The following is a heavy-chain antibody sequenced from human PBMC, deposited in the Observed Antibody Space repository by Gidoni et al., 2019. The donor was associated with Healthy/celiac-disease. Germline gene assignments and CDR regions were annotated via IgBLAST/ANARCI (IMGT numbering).Heavy chain of an antibody. J-gene: IGHJ4*02. CDR3: ARYGTPGYSSSWYVY. Sequence: QVQLQESGPGLVKHSQTLSLTCTVSGSSISSGGSYWSLIRQHPGKGLEWIGYIYYSGSTYYNPSRKSRFTISVDTSKNQFSLKLSSVTAADTAVYYCARYGTPGYSSSWYVYWGQGTLGTVSS. D-gene: IGHD6-13*01. CDR1: GSSISSGGSY. CDR2: IYYSGST. V-gene: IGHV4-31*03.